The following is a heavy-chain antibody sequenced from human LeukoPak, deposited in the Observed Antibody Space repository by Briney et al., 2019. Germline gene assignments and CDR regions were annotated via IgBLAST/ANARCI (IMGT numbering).Heavy chain of an antibody. CDR3: ARDAQRGFDYSNSLKF. J-gene: IGHJ4*02. V-gene: IGHV3-33*08. CDR1: GFTFSSYS. D-gene: IGHD4-11*01. Sequence: GGSLRLSCAAPGFTFSSYSMNWVRQAPGKGLQWVAVIWSDGSNKYYGNSVKGRFIIYRDDSQKTVYLQMNSLRAEDTAVYYCARDAQRGFDYSNSLKFWGQGALVTVSS. CDR2: IWSDGSNK.